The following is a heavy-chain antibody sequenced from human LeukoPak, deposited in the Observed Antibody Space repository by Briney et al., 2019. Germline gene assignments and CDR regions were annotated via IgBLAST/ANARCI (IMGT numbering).Heavy chain of an antibody. CDR1: GGSFSGYY. CDR2: INHSGST. J-gene: IGHJ4*02. D-gene: IGHD6-19*01. V-gene: IGHV4-34*01. CDR3: ARGLGIASGWYRVYYFDY. Sequence: PSETLSLTCAVYGGSFSGYYWSWIRQPPGKGLEWIGEINHSGSTNYNPSLKSRVTLSVDTSKNQFSLKLSSVTAANTAVYYCARGLGIASGWYRVYYFDYWGQGTLVTVSS.